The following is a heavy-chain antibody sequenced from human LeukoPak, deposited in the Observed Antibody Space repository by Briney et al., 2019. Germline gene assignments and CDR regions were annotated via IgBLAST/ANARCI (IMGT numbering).Heavy chain of an antibody. V-gene: IGHV3-21*01. Sequence: GGSLRLSCAASGFTFSTYTMNWVRQAPGKGLEWVSSISCGSTYIYYADSLKGRFTISRDNAKNSLYLQMNSLRAEDTAMYYCAREGGRATESYYYYGLDVWGQGTTVTVSS. D-gene: IGHD3-10*01. J-gene: IGHJ6*02. CDR1: GFTFSTYT. CDR2: ISCGSTYI. CDR3: AREGGRATESYYYYGLDV.